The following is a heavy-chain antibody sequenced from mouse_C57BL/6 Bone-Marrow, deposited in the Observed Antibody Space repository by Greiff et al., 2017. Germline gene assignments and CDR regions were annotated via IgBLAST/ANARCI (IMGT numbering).Heavy chain of an antibody. Sequence: VQLQQSGAELARPGASVKLSCKASGYTFTSYGISGVKQRTGQGLEWIGEIYPRSGNTYYNEKFKGKATLTADKSTSTAYMELRSLTSEDSAVYFCARQRLRKRGYAMDYWGQGTSVTVSS. CDR2: IYPRSGNT. V-gene: IGHV1-81*01. D-gene: IGHD1-1*01. J-gene: IGHJ4*01. CDR1: GYTFTSYG. CDR3: ARQRLRKRGYAMDY.